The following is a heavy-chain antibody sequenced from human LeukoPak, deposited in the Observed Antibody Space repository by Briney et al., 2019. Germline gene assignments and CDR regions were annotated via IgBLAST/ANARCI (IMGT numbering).Heavy chain of an antibody. V-gene: IGHV1-69*06. J-gene: IGHJ3*02. D-gene: IGHD3-22*01. CDR3: AREYYYDSSGYYYPDAFDI. CDR2: ISPIFGTA. CDR1: GATFTSYA. Sequence: GASVKVSCKASGATFTSYAISWVGQSPGQGREWMGRISPIFGTANYAQKFQGRVTITADKSTSTAYMEMSSLRSEDTAVYYCAREYYYDSSGYYYPDAFDIWGPGTMVTVSS.